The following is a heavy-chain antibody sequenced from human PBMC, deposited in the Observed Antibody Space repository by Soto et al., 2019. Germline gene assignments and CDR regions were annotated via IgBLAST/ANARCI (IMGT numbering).Heavy chain of an antibody. V-gene: IGHV1-18*01. CDR1: GYTSSSYG. J-gene: IGHJ4*02. CDR3: ARGSPGSYFDY. Sequence: ASVKVSCKASGYTSSSYGISWVRQAPGQGLEWMGWISAYNGNTNYARKLQGRVTMTTDTSTRTAYMELRSLRSDDTAVYYCARGSPGSYFDYWGQGTLVTVSS. D-gene: IGHD3-10*01. CDR2: ISAYNGNT.